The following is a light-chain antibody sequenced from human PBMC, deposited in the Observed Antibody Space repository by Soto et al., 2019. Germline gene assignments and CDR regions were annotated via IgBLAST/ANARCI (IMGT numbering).Light chain of an antibody. CDR2: GAS. CDR3: LQRNSWPLT. Sequence: EIVLTQSPATLSLSPGERATLSCRASQSVRIYLAWYQQKPGQTPRLLIDGASNRAAGIPARFSGGGSGTDFTRTITSLEPEDFAIYYCLQRNSWPLTFGGGTKVEIK. J-gene: IGKJ4*01. V-gene: IGKV3-11*01. CDR1: QSVRIY.